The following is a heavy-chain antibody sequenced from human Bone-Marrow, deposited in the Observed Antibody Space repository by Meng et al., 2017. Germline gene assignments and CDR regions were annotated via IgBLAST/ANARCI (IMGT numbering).Heavy chain of an antibody. D-gene: IGHD5-18*01. CDR2: INHSGST. J-gene: IGHJ4*02. V-gene: IGHV4-34*01. CDR3: ARGSWLQLWLQDY. CDR1: GGSFSGYY. Sequence: QVQLTQGGAVLLKASETLSPTGAGYGGSFSGYYWSWIRQPPGKGLEWIGEINHSGSTNYNPSLKSRVTISVDTSKNQFSLKLSSVTAADTAVYYCARGSWLQLWLQDYWGQGTLVTVSS.